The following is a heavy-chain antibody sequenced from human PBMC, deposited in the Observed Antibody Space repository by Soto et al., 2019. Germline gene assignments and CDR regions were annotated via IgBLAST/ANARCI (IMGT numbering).Heavy chain of an antibody. CDR2: ITGGSTI. D-gene: IGHD6-19*01. J-gene: IGHJ4*02. V-gene: IGHV3-48*02. Sequence: LRLSCAASGFAFSSYSMNWVRQAPGKGLECVSYITGGSTIYYADSVKGRFTVSRDNAENSLYLQMNSLRDEDTAVYYCARGPNTAVAGRFDYWGQGTLVTVSS. CDR1: GFAFSSYS. CDR3: ARGPNTAVAGRFDY.